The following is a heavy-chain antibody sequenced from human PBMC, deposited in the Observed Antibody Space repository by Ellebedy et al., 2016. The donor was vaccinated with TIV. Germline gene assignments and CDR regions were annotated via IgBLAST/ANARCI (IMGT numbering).Heavy chain of an antibody. CDR1: GFTFSSYA. Sequence: GESPKISCAASGFTFSSYAMSWVRQAPGKGLEWVSVIRGSGGSPYYADSVKGRFTLSRDNSKNTLHLQMNSLRAEDTAVYYCAKDLGPYSSGFDYWGQGTLVTVSS. V-gene: IGHV3-23*01. J-gene: IGHJ4*02. CDR2: IRGSGGSP. D-gene: IGHD6-19*01. CDR3: AKDLGPYSSGFDY.